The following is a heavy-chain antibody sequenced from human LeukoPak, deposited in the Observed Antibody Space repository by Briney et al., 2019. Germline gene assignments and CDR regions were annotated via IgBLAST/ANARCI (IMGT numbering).Heavy chain of an antibody. CDR2: XNHSGST. D-gene: IGHD3-22*01. CDR3: ARTRITMIVVVINNAFDI. Sequence: XXNHSGSTNYNPSLKSRVTISVDTSKNQFSLKLSSVTAADTAVYYCARTRITMIVVVINNAFDIWGQGTMVTVSS. V-gene: IGHV4-34*01. J-gene: IGHJ3*02.